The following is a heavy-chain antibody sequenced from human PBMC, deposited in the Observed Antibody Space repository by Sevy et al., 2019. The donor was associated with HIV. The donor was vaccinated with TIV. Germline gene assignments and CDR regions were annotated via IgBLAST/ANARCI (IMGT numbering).Heavy chain of an antibody. J-gene: IGHJ4*02. V-gene: IGHV3-53*01. CDR3: ARVGFDSSSSYNRGGYFDY. CDR1: GFTVSSNY. CDR2: IYSGGST. Sequence: GGSLRLSCAASGFTVSSNYMNWVRQAPGKGLEWVSIIYSGGSTYYADPVKGRFTISRDNSKNTLYLQMNSLRAEDTVVYYCARVGFDSSSSYNRGGYFDYWGQGTLVTVSS. D-gene: IGHD3-22*01.